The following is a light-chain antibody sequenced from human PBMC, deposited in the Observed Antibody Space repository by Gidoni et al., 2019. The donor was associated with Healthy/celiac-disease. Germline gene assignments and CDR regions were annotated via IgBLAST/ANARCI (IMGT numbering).Light chain of an antibody. V-gene: IGKV1-39*01. Sequence: DIQMTQSPSSLSASVGDRVTITCRASQSISSYLNWYQQKPGKAPKLLIYAASSLQSGGPSRFSGSGSGTDFTLPISSLQPEDFATYYCQQSYSTPPWTFGQGTKVEIK. CDR2: AAS. CDR3: QQSYSTPPWT. CDR1: QSISSY. J-gene: IGKJ1*01.